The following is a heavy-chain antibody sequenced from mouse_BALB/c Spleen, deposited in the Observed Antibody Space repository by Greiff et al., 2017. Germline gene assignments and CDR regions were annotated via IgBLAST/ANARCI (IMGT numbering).Heavy chain of an antibody. CDR1: GFTFSSFG. CDR3: ARSNRYDVRDYAMDY. V-gene: IGHV5-17*02. Sequence: EVHLVESGGGLVQPGGSRKLSCAASGFTFSSFGMHWVRQAPEKGLEWVAYISSGSSTIYYADTVKGRFTISRDNPKNTLFLQMTSLRSEDTAMYYCARSNRYDVRDYAMDYWGQGTSVTVSS. D-gene: IGHD2-14*01. J-gene: IGHJ4*01. CDR2: ISSGSSTI.